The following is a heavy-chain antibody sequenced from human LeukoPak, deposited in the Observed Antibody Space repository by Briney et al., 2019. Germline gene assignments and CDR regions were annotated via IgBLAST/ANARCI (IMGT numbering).Heavy chain of an antibody. CDR1: VFTVSSNY. CDR2: IYSGGGT. V-gene: IGHV3-53*01. D-gene: IGHD3-22*01. J-gene: IGHJ3*02. CDR3: ARSVITMNTDAFDI. Sequence: GGSLRLSCAASVFTVSSNYMTWVRQAPGKGLEWVSVIYSGGGTYSADSVKGRFTISRDNSKNTLYLQMNSLRAEDTAVYYCARSVITMNTDAFDIWGQGTMVTVSS.